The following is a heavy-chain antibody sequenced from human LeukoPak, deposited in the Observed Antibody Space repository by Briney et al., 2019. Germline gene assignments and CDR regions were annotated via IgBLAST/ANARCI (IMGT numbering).Heavy chain of an antibody. Sequence: GGSLRLSCAASGFALDDYAMNWVGQAQGRGREGVSVISGDGGSTYYADSVKGRFTISRDNSKNSLYLQMNSLRTEDTALYYCAKDIRGDGYNSRFDYWGQGTLVTVSP. CDR3: AKDIRGDGYNSRFDY. CDR1: GFALDDYA. D-gene: IGHD5-24*01. CDR2: ISGDGGST. J-gene: IGHJ4*02. V-gene: IGHV3-43*02.